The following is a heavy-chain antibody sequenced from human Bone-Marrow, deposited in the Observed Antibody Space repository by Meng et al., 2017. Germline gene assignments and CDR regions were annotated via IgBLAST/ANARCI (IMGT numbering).Heavy chain of an antibody. D-gene: IGHD2-15*01. CDR3: VRLKGYCRDGTCPYDY. J-gene: IGHJ4*02. CDR2: IITDGSST. V-gene: IGHV3-74*01. Sequence: GESLKISCAASGFTFSSYGMHWVRQSPGKGLAWVSRIITDGSSTIYADSVKGRFTISRDNAKNTLYLQMNSLRVEDTAVYYCVRLKGYCRDGTCPYDYWGQGALVTVSS. CDR1: GFTFSSYG.